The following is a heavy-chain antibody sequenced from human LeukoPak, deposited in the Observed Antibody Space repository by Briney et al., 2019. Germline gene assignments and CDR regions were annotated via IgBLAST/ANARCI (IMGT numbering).Heavy chain of an antibody. Sequence: GRSLRLSCAASGFTFSSYGMHWVRQAPGKGLEWVAVISYDGSNKYYADSVKGRFTISRDNSKNTLYLQMNSLRAEDTAVYYCAKGLVTFDYWGQGTLVTVFS. CDR1: GFTFSSYG. J-gene: IGHJ4*02. CDR2: ISYDGSNK. V-gene: IGHV3-30*18. CDR3: AKGLVTFDY. D-gene: IGHD2-21*02.